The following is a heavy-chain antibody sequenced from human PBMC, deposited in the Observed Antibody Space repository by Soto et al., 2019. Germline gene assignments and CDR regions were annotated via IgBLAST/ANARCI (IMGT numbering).Heavy chain of an antibody. CDR3: AKGYDSSGYYYVVDY. Sequence: GGSLRLSCAASGFTFSSYGMHWVRQAPGKGLEWVAVISYDGSNKYYADSVKGRFTISRDNSKNTLYLQMNSLRAEDTAVYYCAKGYDSSGYYYVVDYWGQGTLVTISS. CDR2: ISYDGSNK. J-gene: IGHJ4*02. D-gene: IGHD3-22*01. V-gene: IGHV3-30*18. CDR1: GFTFSSYG.